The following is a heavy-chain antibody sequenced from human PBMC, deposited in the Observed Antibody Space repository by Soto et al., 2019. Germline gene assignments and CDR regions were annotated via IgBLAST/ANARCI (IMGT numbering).Heavy chain of an antibody. V-gene: IGHV1-69*02. J-gene: IGHJ4*02. Sequence: QVQLVQSGAEVKRPGSSVKVSCKASGATFNFYSINWVRQAPGLGLEWMGRVNPIVSMSNYAQKFQGRVTMPADKSPSTADMELSSLRAEVTAIYYGASICGSGYLAFDYWGQGALVTVSS. CDR2: VNPIVSMS. CDR1: GATFNFYS. CDR3: ASICGSGYLAFDY. D-gene: IGHD3-10*01.